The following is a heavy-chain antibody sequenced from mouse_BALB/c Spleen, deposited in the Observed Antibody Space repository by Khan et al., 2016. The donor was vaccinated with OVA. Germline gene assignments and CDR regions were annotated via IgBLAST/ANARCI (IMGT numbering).Heavy chain of an antibody. Sequence: VQLKESGPGLVKPSQSLSLICTVTGYSITSDYAWNWIRQFPGNKLEWMGFISYSGNTKYNPSLKSRISITRDTSKNQFLLQLNSVTTEDTATYYCARVYGGDFDYWGQGTTLTVSS. J-gene: IGHJ2*01. CDR3: ARVYGGDFDY. D-gene: IGHD1-1*01. V-gene: IGHV3-2*02. CDR2: ISYSGNT. CDR1: GYSITSDYA.